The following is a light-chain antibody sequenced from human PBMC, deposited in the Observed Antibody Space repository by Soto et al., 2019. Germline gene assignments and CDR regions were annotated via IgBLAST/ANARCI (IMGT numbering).Light chain of an antibody. CDR1: QSVLHSPNNKNY. V-gene: IGKV4-1*01. CDR3: QQYVSSPWA. CDR2: WAS. Sequence: DIVMTQSPDSLAVSLGERATINCKSSQSVLHSPNNKNYLAWYQHKPGQPPKMLIYWASSRESGVPDRFSGSGSGTDFTLTISSLQSEDVAVYYCQQYVSSPWAFGQGTKVEI. J-gene: IGKJ1*01.